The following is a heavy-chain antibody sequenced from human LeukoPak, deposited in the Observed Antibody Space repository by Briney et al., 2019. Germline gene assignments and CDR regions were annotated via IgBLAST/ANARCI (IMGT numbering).Heavy chain of an antibody. Sequence: GGSLRLSCTASGFTFGDYAMSWIRQAPGKGLEWVGFIRSKAYGETADYAASVKGRFTISRDDSKAIAYLQMNSLKTEDTAVYHCTRDRGAYNLYDYWGQGALVTVSS. CDR1: GFTFGDYA. CDR3: TRDRGAYNLYDY. J-gene: IGHJ4*02. D-gene: IGHD1-1*01. CDR2: IRSKAYGETA. V-gene: IGHV3-49*03.